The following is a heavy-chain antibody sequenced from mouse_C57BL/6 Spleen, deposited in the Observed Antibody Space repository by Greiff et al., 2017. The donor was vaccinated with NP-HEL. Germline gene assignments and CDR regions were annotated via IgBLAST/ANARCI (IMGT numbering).Heavy chain of an antibody. CDR2: INPSNGGT. D-gene: IGHD3-2*02. Sequence: VQLQQPGTELVKPGASVKLSCKASGYTFTSYWMHWVKQRPGQGLEWIGNINPSNGGTNYNEKFKSKATLTVDKSSSTAYMQLSSLTSEDSVVYCGGRGGELRSPFDYWGQGTLVTVSA. CDR3: GRGGELRSPFDY. CDR1: GYTFTSYW. J-gene: IGHJ3*01. V-gene: IGHV1-53*01.